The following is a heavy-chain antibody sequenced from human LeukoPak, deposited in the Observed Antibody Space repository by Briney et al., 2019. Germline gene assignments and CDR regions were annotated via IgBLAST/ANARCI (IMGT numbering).Heavy chain of an antibody. D-gene: IGHD2-2*01. V-gene: IGHV4-59*10. CDR1: GGSFSGYY. J-gene: IGHJ5*02. Sequence: PSETLSLTCAVYGGSFSGYYWSWIRQPAGKGLEWIGRIYTSGSTNYNPSLKSRVTMSVDTSKNQFSLKLSSVTAADTAVYYCARVYCSSTSCKGFDPWGQGTLVTVSS. CDR2: IYTSGST. CDR3: ARVYCSSTSCKGFDP.